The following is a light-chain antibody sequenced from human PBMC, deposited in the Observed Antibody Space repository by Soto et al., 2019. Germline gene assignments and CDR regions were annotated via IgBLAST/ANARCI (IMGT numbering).Light chain of an antibody. CDR1: QSVSSW. Sequence: DIQMTQTPATLSAFAGDRVTVTCRASQSVSSWVAWYQQKPGKAPKILIWDASSLQRGVPSRFRGSGSGTEFTLTISSLQPDDFATYYCQQYNGYSTWTFGQGTKVDIK. CDR2: DAS. J-gene: IGKJ1*01. V-gene: IGKV1-5*01. CDR3: QQYNGYSTWT.